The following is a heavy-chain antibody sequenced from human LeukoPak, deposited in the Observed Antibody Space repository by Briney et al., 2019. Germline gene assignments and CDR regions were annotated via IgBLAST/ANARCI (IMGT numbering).Heavy chain of an antibody. D-gene: IGHD5-24*01. CDR2: INTNTGNP. Sequence: GASVKVSCKASGYTFTSYAMNWVRQAPGQGLEWMGWINTNTGNPTYAQGFTGRFVFSLDTSVSTAYLQISSLKAEDTAVYYCARDMDIVGMATIPCDYWGQGTLVTVSS. CDR1: GYTFTSYA. V-gene: IGHV7-4-1*02. CDR3: ARDMDIVGMATIPCDY. J-gene: IGHJ4*02.